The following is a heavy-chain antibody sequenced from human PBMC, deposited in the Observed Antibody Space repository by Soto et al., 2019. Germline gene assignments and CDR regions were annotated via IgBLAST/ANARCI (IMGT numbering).Heavy chain of an antibody. CDR2: IGGSGDST. D-gene: IGHD1-26*01. J-gene: IGHJ5*02. CDR3: AKGMSGSYSYNWFDP. Sequence: GGSLRLSCAASRFTFSRYAMSWVRQAPGMGLEWVSAIGGSGDSTFYADSVKGRFTISRDNSKNTLFLQMNTLRAEDTAVYYCAKGMSGSYSYNWFDPWGQGTLVTVSS. V-gene: IGHV3-23*01. CDR1: RFTFSRYA.